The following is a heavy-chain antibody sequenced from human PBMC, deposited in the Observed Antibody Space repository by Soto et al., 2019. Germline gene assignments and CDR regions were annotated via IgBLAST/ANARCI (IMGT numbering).Heavy chain of an antibody. V-gene: IGHV1-69*13. CDR3: ARDRGGSITMHVLEARPDDAFDI. CDR1: VGTFSSYA. J-gene: IGHJ3*02. CDR2: IIPIFGTA. Sequence: XSVKVSCKASVGTFSSYAISWVRQAPGQGLEWMGGIIPIFGTANYAQKFQGRVTITADESTSAAYMELSSLRSEDTAVYYCARDRGGSITMHVLEARPDDAFDIWGQGTMVNVSS. D-gene: IGHD3-10*01.